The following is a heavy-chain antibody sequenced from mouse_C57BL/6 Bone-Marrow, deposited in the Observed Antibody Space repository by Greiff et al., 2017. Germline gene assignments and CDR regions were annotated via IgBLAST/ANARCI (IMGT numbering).Heavy chain of an antibody. J-gene: IGHJ1*03. CDR3: ARGPTVVATPYWYFDV. CDR1: GYAFSSSW. V-gene: IGHV1-82*01. CDR2: IYPGDGDT. Sequence: QVQLKESGPELVKPGASVKISCKASGYAFSSSWMNWVKQRPGKGLEWIGRIYPGDGDTNYNGKFKGKATLTADKSSSTAYMQLSSLTSEDSAVYFCARGPTVVATPYWYFDVWGTGTTVTVSS. D-gene: IGHD1-1*01.